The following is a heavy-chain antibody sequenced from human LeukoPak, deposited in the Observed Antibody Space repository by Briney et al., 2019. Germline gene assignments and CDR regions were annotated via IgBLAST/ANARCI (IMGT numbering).Heavy chain of an antibody. D-gene: IGHD3-10*01. CDR1: GGSISSYY. CDR2: IYYSGST. V-gene: IGHV4-59*01. CDR3: ARSVLLWFGELSFFDY. J-gene: IGHJ4*02. Sequence: SETLSLTCTVSGGSISSYYWSWIRQPPGKGLEWIGYIYYSGSTNYNPSLKSRVTISVDTSKNQFSLKLSSVTAADTAVYYCARSVLLWFGELSFFDYWGQGTLVTVSS.